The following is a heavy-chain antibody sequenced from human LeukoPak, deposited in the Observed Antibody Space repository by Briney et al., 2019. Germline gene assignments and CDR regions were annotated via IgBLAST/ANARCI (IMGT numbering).Heavy chain of an antibody. CDR3: ARGYAMIVVVPYWYFDL. J-gene: IGHJ2*01. CDR2: INHSGST. V-gene: IGHV4-34*01. D-gene: IGHD3-22*01. CDR1: GGSFSGYY. Sequence: PSETLSLTCAVYGGSFSGYYWSWIRQPPGKGLEWIGEINHSGSTNYNPSPKSRVTISVDTSKNQFSLKLSSVTAADTAVYYCARGYAMIVVVPYWYFDLWGRGTLVTVSS.